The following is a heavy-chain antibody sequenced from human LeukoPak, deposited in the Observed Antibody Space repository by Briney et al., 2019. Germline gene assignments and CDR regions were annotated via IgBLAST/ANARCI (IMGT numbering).Heavy chain of an antibody. D-gene: IGHD3-10*01. J-gene: IGHJ6*02. CDR1: GGSISSGGYY. CDR2: IYYSGST. CDR3: ARIGDLPVMNYYYYGMDV. V-gene: IGHV4-31*03. Sequence: SETLSLTCTVSGGSISSGGYYWSWIRQHPGKGLEWIGYIYYSGSTYYNPSLKSRVTISVDTSKNQFSLKLSSVTAADTAVYYCARIGDLPVMNYYYYGMDVWGQGTTVTVSS.